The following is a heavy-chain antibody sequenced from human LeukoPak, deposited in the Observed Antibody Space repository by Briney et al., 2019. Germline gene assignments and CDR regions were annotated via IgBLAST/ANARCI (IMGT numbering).Heavy chain of an antibody. CDR1: GFTFSYHW. J-gene: IGHJ4*02. Sequence: GSLRLSCAASGFTFSYHWMTWVRQAPGKGLEWVANIKNDGTVKNYVDSVKGRFIISRDNAKNSLYLQLNSLRVEDTAVYYCRSGGAAPGAFDNWGQGTLVTVSP. V-gene: IGHV3-7*01. D-gene: IGHD4/OR15-4a*01. CDR2: IKNDGTVK. CDR3: RSGGAAPGAFDN.